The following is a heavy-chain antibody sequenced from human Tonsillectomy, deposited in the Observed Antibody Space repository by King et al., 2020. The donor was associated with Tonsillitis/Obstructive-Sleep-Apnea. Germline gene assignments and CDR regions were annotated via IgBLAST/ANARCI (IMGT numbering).Heavy chain of an antibody. J-gene: IGHJ4*02. CDR2: IYYSGST. CDR1: GGSISSYY. V-gene: IGHV4-59*01. Sequence: QLQESGPGLVKPSETLSLTCTVSGGSISSYYWSWIRQPPGKGLEWIGYIYYSGSTNYNPSLKSRVTISVDTSKNQFSLKLSSVTAADTAVYYCARGPLHYYDSSGYHNYFDDWGQGTLVTVSS. D-gene: IGHD3-22*01. CDR3: ARGPLHYYDSSGYHNYFDD.